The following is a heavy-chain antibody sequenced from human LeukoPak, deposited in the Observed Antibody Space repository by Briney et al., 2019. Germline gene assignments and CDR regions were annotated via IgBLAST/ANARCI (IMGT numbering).Heavy chain of an antibody. CDR1: GYTLTELS. V-gene: IGHV1-24*01. J-gene: IGHJ3*02. Sequence: ASVKVSCKVSGYTLTELSMHWVRQAPGKGLEGMGGFDPEDGETIYAQKFQGRVTMTEDTSTDTAYMELSSLRSEDTAVYYCATDPGSYQSSAFDIWGQGTMVTVSS. D-gene: IGHD3-10*01. CDR3: ATDPGSYQSSAFDI. CDR2: FDPEDGET.